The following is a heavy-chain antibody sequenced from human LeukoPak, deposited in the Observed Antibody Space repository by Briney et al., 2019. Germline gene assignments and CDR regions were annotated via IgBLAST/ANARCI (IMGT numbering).Heavy chain of an antibody. V-gene: IGHV3-30*04. CDR1: GFTFSSYA. Sequence: GRSLRLSCAASGFTFSSYAMHWVRQAPGKGLEWVAVISYDGSNKYYADSVKGRFTISRDNSKKTLYLQMNSLRAEDTAVYYCARDPYSDYYYYMDVWGKGTTVTVSS. D-gene: IGHD6-13*01. J-gene: IGHJ6*03. CDR3: ARDPYSDYYYYMDV. CDR2: ISYDGSNK.